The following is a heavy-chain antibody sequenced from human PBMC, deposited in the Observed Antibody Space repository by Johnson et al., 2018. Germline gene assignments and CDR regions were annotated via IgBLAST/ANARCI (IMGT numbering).Heavy chain of an antibody. CDR3: ARRNERDSSGRYYYYYMDV. V-gene: IGHV4-59*01. Sequence: QVQLQESGPGLVKXSETLSLTCTVSGGSISSYYWSWIRQPPGKGLEWIGYIYYSGSTNYNPSLKSRVTISVDTSKNQFSRKLSSVTAADTAVYYCARRNERDSSGRYYYYYMDVWGKGTTVTVSS. D-gene: IGHD3-22*01. J-gene: IGHJ6*03. CDR1: GGSISSYY. CDR2: IYYSGST.